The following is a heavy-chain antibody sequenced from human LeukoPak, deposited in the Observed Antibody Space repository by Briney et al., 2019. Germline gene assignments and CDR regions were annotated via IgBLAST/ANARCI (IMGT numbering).Heavy chain of an antibody. CDR3: AKETPNTSWFDP. V-gene: IGHV1-46*01. D-gene: IGHD2-2*01. CDR1: GHTFTTYY. Sequence: VASVKVSCKASGHTFTTYYVHLVRQAPGQGLEWMGVINPSGDGTNYPQRFQGRVTLTRDTSTSTVYMELTSLRSEDTAMYYCAKETPNTSWFDPWGQGTLVTVSS. J-gene: IGHJ5*02. CDR2: INPSGDGT.